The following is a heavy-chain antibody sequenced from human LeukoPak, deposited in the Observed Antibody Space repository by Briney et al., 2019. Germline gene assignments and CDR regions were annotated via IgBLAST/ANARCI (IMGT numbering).Heavy chain of an antibody. CDR3: TRYKRGYSYGYFDY. Sequence: GRSLRLSCTASGFTFCDFAMIWVRQAPGKGLVWVGFIRSKAYGGTTEYAACVKGRFTISRDDSKSIAYLQMNSLKTGDTAVYYCTRYKRGYSYGYFDYWGQGTLVTVSS. V-gene: IGHV3-49*04. CDR1: GFTFCDFA. D-gene: IGHD5-18*01. J-gene: IGHJ4*02. CDR2: IRSKAYGGTT.